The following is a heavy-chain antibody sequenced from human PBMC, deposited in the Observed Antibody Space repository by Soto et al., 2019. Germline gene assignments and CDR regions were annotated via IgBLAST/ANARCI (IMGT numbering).Heavy chain of an antibody. CDR3: AREVSPHYGVDINWFDP. Sequence: QVQLVQSGAEVKKPGASVKVSCKASGYTFTSYAMHWVRQAPGQRLEWMGWINAGNGNTKYSQKLQGRVTITMDTTASTAYIELSSLRSEDTAVYYCAREVSPHYGVDINWFDPWGKGTLVPVSS. CDR1: GYTFTSYA. D-gene: IGHD3-3*01. V-gene: IGHV1-3*01. CDR2: INAGNGNT. J-gene: IGHJ5*02.